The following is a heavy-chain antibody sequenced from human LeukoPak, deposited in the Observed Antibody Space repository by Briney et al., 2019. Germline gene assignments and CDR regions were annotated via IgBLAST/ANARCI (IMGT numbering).Heavy chain of an antibody. Sequence: SESLSLTCTVSGGSISSYYWSWIRQPPGKGLEWIGYIYYSGSTNYNPSLKGRVTISVDTSKNQFSLKLSSVTAADTAVYYCASYSYYYDSSGYFDYWGQGTLVTVSS. D-gene: IGHD3-22*01. CDR2: IYYSGST. J-gene: IGHJ4*02. CDR3: ASYSYYYDSSGYFDY. V-gene: IGHV4-59*01. CDR1: GGSISSYY.